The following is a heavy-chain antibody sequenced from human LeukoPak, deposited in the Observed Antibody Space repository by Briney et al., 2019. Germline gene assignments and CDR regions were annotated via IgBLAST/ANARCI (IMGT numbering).Heavy chain of an antibody. Sequence: SGGSLRLSCAASGFTFSSYAMSWVRQAPGKGLEWVSAISGSGGSTYYADSVKGRFTISRDNSKNTLYLQMNSLRAEDTAVYYCAKTPLSGYSSGWYYSDYWGQGTLVTVSS. V-gene: IGHV3-23*01. J-gene: IGHJ4*02. CDR3: AKTPLSGYSSGWYYSDY. D-gene: IGHD6-19*01. CDR2: ISGSGGST. CDR1: GFTFSSYA.